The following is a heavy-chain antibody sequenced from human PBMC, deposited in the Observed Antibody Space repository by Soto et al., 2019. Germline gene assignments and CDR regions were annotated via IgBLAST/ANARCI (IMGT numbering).Heavy chain of an antibody. CDR3: AKETVEYYFDY. V-gene: IGHV3-30*18. J-gene: IGHJ4*02. Sequence: QVQLVESGGGVVQPGRSLRLSCAASGFTFSIYGMHWVRQAPGKGLEWVAVKSYDGSNKYYADSVKGRFTISRDNSKNTLYLQMNSLRGEDTAVYYCAKETVEYYFDYWGQGTLVTVSS. D-gene: IGHD3-3*01. CDR1: GFTFSIYG. CDR2: KSYDGSNK.